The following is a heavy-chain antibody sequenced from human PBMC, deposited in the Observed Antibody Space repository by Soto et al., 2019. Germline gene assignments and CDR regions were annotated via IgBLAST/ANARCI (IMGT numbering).Heavy chain of an antibody. Sequence: QVQLVQSGAEVKKPGSSVKVSCKASGGTSSSYTISWVRQAPGQGLEWMGRIIPILGIANYAQKFQGRVTITADKSTSTAYMELSSLRSEDTAVYYCASTDGETYFDYWGQGTLVTVSS. CDR3: ASTDGETYFDY. J-gene: IGHJ4*02. CDR2: IIPILGIA. CDR1: GGTSSSYT. V-gene: IGHV1-69*02. D-gene: IGHD4-17*01.